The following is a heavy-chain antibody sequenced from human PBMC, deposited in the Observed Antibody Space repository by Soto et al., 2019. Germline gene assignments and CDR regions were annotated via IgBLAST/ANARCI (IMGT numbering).Heavy chain of an antibody. Sequence: EVQLLESGGGLVQPGGSLRLSCAASGFTFSSYAMSWVRQAPGKGLEWVSAISGSGGSTYYADSVKGRFTISRDNSKNTVYLQMNSLRAEDTAVYYCAEVEMATIGPHFDYWGQGTLVTVSS. CDR2: ISGSGGST. V-gene: IGHV3-23*01. CDR1: GFTFSSYA. CDR3: AEVEMATIGPHFDY. D-gene: IGHD5-12*01. J-gene: IGHJ4*02.